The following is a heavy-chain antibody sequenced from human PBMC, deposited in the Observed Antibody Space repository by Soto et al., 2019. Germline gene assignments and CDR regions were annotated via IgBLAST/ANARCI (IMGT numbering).Heavy chain of an antibody. D-gene: IGHD6-13*01. J-gene: IGHJ4*02. CDR2: IIPIFGTA. V-gene: IGHV1-69*13. CDR1: GGTFSSYA. Sequence: GASVKVSCKASGGTFSSYAISWVRQAPGQGLEWMGGIIPIFGTANYAQKFQGRVTITADESTSTAYMELSSLRSEDTAVYYCARDRIAAAGPSVFAYWGQGTLVTVSS. CDR3: ARDRIAAAGPSVFAY.